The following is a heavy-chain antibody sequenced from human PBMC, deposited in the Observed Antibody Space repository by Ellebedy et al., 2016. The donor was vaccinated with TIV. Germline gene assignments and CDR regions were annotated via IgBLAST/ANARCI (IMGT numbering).Heavy chain of an antibody. V-gene: IGHV4-39*01. CDR1: GGSISRSNYY. Sequence: SETLSLTXSVSGGSISRSNYYWSWIRQPPGKALEWIGSIYYSGSTYYSPSLKSRVTISVDTARNQVSLKLDAVTAADTAVFYCARQRQDSTSSSWFDPWGQGTRVTVNS. CDR3: ARQRQDSTSSSWFDP. D-gene: IGHD2/OR15-2a*01. J-gene: IGHJ5*02. CDR2: IYYSGST.